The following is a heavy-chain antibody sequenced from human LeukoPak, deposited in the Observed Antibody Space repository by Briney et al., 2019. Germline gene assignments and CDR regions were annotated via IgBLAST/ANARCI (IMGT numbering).Heavy chain of an antibody. CDR1: GFTFSNYA. D-gene: IGHD6-13*01. CDR3: ARDQQLGYYYYYGMDV. J-gene: IGHJ6*02. V-gene: IGHV3-53*01. CDR2: IYSGGST. Sequence: PGGSLRLSCAASGFTFSNYAMSWVRQAPGKGLEWVSVIYSGGSTYYADSVKGRFTISRDNSKNTLYLQMNSLRAEDTAVYYCARDQQLGYYYYYGMDVWGQGTTVTVSS.